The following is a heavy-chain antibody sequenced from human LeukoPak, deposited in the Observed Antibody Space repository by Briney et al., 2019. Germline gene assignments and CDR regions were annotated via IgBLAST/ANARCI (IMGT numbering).Heavy chain of an antibody. J-gene: IGHJ4*02. CDR2: IKEDGSEQ. Sequence: HPGGSLRLSCAASGFTFSSYWMSWIRQAPGKGLEWVANIKEDGSEQHYVDSVKGRFTISRDNLKNSLSLQMNSLRAEDTAVYYCAREGLLGSGYFDYWGQGTLVTVSS. CDR1: GFTFSSYW. CDR3: AREGLLGSGYFDY. V-gene: IGHV3-7*03. D-gene: IGHD2-15*01.